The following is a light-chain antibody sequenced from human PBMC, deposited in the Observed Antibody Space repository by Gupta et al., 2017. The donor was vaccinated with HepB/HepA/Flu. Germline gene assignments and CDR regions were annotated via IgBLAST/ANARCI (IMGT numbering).Light chain of an antibody. CDR1: QSVSSH. CDR2: GAS. CDR3: QQYDNWPRVT. Sequence: EILMTQSPATLSVSPGKRATLSCRASQSVSSHLAWYQQKPGQAPRLLIYGASTRATGIPDRFSGSGCGKDFTLTISSRQSDDFALYYCQQYDNWPRVTFGQGTKLEIK. J-gene: IGKJ2*01. V-gene: IGKV3-15*01.